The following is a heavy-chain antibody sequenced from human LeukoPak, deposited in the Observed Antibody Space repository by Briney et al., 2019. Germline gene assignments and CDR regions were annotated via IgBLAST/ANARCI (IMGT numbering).Heavy chain of an antibody. CDR2: INPNSDGT. CDR1: GHTFSDYY. V-gene: IGHV1-2*02. D-gene: IGHD2-21*02. J-gene: IGHJ1*01. CDR3: ARGPEDLAVVVTATEYFLH. Sequence: ASVKVSCKTSGHTFSDYYMYWVRQAPGQGPEWMGWINPNSDGTNYAQRFQGRVTMTRDTSINTAYMELRNLRSDDTAVYYCARGPEDLAVVVTATEYFLHWGQGTLVTVSS.